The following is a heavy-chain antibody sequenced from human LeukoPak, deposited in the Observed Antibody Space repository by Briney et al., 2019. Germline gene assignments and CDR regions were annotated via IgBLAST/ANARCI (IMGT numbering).Heavy chain of an antibody. V-gene: IGHV4-59*12. CDR3: AKAFDYALDV. CDR1: GDSISNYY. J-gene: IGHJ6*02. Sequence: NPLETLSLTCSVSGDSISNYYCNWIRQPPGKGLEWIGYVHYSGSTNHNPSLKSRVTTSVDTSKNQCSLRLSSVTAADTAIYYCAKAFDYALDVWGQGTTVTVSS. CDR2: VHYSGST.